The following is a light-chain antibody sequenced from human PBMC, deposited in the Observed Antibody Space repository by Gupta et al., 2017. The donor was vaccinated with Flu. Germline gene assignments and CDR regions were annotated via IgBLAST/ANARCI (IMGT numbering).Light chain of an antibody. CDR1: EDIDNY. Sequence: DIQMTQSPSSLSASVGDRVTITCQASEDIDNYLNWYQQKPGKAPKLLIYDASNLEAGVPSKFSGSGSGTDFTFTISSLQPEDIATYYCQQFYDLPRTFGQGTKVEIK. CDR3: QQFYDLPRT. V-gene: IGKV1-33*01. CDR2: DAS. J-gene: IGKJ1*01.